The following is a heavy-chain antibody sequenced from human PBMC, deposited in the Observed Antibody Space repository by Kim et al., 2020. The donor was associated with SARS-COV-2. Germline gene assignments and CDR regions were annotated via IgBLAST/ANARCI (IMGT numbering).Heavy chain of an antibody. CDR2: INHSGST. CDR1: GGSFSGYY. CDR3: ARGEFNTNWLPHH. D-gene: IGHD1-1*01. V-gene: IGHV4-34*01. J-gene: IGHJ4*02. Sequence: SETLSLTCEVYGGSFSGYYWSWIRQPPGKGLEWIGEINHSGSTNYSPSLKSRLTMSVDTSNNQFSLNLSSVTAADTAMYYCARGEFNTNWLPHHWGQGTLVTVSS.